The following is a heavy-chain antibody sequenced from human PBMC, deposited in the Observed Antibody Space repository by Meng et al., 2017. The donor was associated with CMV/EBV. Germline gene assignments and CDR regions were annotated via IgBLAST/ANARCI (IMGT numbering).Heavy chain of an antibody. CDR2: IIPIFGTA. D-gene: IGHD6-6*01. CDR3: ARASVGSSSHPYFDY. J-gene: IGHJ4*02. Sequence: SVNVSCKASVGTFSSYAISWVRQAPGQGLEWMGGIIPIFGTANYAQKFQGRVTITTDESTNTAHMELSSLRSEDTAVYYWARASVGSSSHPYFDYWGQGTLVTVSS. CDR1: VGTFSSYA. V-gene: IGHV1-69*05.